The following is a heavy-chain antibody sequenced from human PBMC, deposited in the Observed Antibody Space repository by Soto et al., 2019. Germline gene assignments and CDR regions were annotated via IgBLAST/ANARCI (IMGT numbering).Heavy chain of an antibody. V-gene: IGHV3-48*03. CDR2: ISSSGSTI. CDR1: GFTFSSYE. J-gene: IGHJ6*02. Sequence: EVQLVESGGGLVQPGGSLRLSCAASGFTFSSYEMIWVRQAPGKGLEWVSYISSSGSTIYYADSVKGRFTISRDNAKNSLYLQMNSLRAEDTAVYYCAREGAMTYYGMDVWGQGTTVTVSS. D-gene: IGHD1-26*01. CDR3: AREGAMTYYGMDV.